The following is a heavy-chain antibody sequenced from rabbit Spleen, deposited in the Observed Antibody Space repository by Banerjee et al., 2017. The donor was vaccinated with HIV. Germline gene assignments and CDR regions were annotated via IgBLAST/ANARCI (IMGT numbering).Heavy chain of an antibody. Sequence: QEQLEESGRGLVRPEGSLTLTCKASGFTVSGSYRMCWVRQAPGKGLEWIACINAVTGKAVYATWAKGRFTFSKTSSTTVTLQMTSLTAADTATYFCARDTSSSFSSYGMDLWGPGTLVT. J-gene: IGHJ6*01. CDR1: GFTVSGSYR. V-gene: IGHV1S45*01. CDR3: ARDTSSSFSSYGMDL. D-gene: IGHD1-1*01. CDR2: INAVTGKA.